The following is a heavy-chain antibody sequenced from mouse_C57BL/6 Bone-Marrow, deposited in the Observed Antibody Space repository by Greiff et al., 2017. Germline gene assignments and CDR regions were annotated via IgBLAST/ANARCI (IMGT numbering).Heavy chain of an antibody. CDR2: IYPGDGDT. Sequence: SGAELVKPGASVKISCNASGYAFSSYWMNWVKQRPGKGLEWIGQIYPGDGDTNYNGKFKGKATLTADKSSSTAYMQLSSLTSEDSAVYFCARSTMVTTRGYYAMDYWGQGTSVTVSS. CDR3: ARSTMVTTRGYYAMDY. V-gene: IGHV1-80*01. J-gene: IGHJ4*01. D-gene: IGHD2-2*01. CDR1: GYAFSSYW.